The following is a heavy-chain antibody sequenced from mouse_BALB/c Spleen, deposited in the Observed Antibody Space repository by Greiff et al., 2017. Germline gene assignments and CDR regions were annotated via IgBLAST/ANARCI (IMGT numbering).Heavy chain of an antibody. CDR1: GFTFSSFG. Sequence: VQLKESGGGLVQPGGSRKLSCAASGFTFSSFGMHWVRQAPEKGLEWVAYISSGSSTIYYADTVKGRFTISRDNPKNTLFLQMTSLRSEDTAMYYCARSGANWDLWGQGTTLTVSS. V-gene: IGHV5-17*02. D-gene: IGHD4-1*01. CDR2: ISSGSSTI. J-gene: IGHJ2*01. CDR3: ARSGANWDL.